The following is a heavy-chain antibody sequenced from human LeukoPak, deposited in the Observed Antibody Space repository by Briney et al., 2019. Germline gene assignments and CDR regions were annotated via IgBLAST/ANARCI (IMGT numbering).Heavy chain of an antibody. V-gene: IGHV4-59*01. CDR3: ARYAITNTKTRKSALFDY. CDR2: IYYSGST. D-gene: IGHD3-10*01. J-gene: IGHJ4*02. CDR1: GGSISSYY. Sequence: SETLSLTCTVSGGSISSYYWSWIRQPPGKGLEWIGYIYYSGSTNYNPSLKSRVTISVDTSKNRFSLKLSSVTAADAAVYYCARYAITNTKTRKSALFDYCGQGTLVTVSS.